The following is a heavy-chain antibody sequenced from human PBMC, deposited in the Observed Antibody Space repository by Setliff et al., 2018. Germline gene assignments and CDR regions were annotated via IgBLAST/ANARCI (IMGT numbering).Heavy chain of an antibody. Sequence: TLSLTCTVSGGSISSSSYYWGWIRQPPGKGLEWIGSIYYSGSTYYNPSLKSRVTISVDTSKNQFSLKLSSVTAADTAVYYCARRYNFWSGYFDYWGQGTLVTVSS. CDR2: IYYSGST. CDR1: GGSISSSSYY. V-gene: IGHV4-39*07. CDR3: ARRYNFWSGYFDY. D-gene: IGHD3-3*01. J-gene: IGHJ4*02.